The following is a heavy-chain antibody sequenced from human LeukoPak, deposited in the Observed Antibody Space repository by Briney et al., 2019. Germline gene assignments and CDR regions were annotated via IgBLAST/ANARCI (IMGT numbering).Heavy chain of an antibody. Sequence: GGSLRLSCAASGFTFSSCDMHWVRQAPGKGLEWVSVISYDGNDKYYADSVKGRFTISRDSSKNTLYLQMNSLRAEDTAVYYCAKDLGIVGHSPPDIWGQGTMVTVSS. CDR3: AKDLGIVGHSPPDI. D-gene: IGHD3-22*01. J-gene: IGHJ3*02. CDR2: ISYDGNDK. V-gene: IGHV3-30*18. CDR1: GFTFSSCD.